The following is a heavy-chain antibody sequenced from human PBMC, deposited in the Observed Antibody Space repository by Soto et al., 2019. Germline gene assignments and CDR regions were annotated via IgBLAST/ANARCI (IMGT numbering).Heavy chain of an antibody. CDR1: GGTFSSYA. Sequence: QVQLVQSGAEVKKPGSSVKFSCKASGGTFSSYAISWVRQAPGQGLEWMGGTIPIFGTANYAQKFQGRVTITADKSTSTAYMELSSLRSEDTAVYYCPWAEDYGDYVNYYYYGIAVWGQGTTVTVSS. D-gene: IGHD4-17*01. J-gene: IGHJ6*02. CDR3: PWAEDYGDYVNYYYYGIAV. V-gene: IGHV1-69*06. CDR2: TIPIFGTA.